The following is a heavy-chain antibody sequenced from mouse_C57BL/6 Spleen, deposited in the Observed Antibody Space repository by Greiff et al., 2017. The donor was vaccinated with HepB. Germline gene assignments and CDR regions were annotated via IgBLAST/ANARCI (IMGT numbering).Heavy chain of an antibody. D-gene: IGHD1-1*01. J-gene: IGHJ4*01. CDR2: IDPEDGET. CDR1: GFNIKDYY. V-gene: IGHV14-2*01. CDR3: ARSSSTVVATGDY. Sequence: VQLKESGAELVKPGASVKLSCTASGFNIKDYYMHWVKQRTEQGLEWIGRIDPEDGETKYAPKFQGKATITADTSSNTAYMQLSSLTSEDTAVYYCARSSSTVVATGDYWGQGTSVTVSS.